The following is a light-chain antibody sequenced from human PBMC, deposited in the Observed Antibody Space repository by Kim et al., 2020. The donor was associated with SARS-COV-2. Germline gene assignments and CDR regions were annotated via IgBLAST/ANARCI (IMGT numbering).Light chain of an antibody. V-gene: IGLV1-47*01. J-gene: IGLJ3*02. CDR1: TSSLGNKF. CDR3: ASSDDRLSAQV. Sequence: RRTVSFSGTTSSLGNKFEYWYQHLPGAAPDLILHRNHKRPSRAPDPISGSSSGTSASLAISGLRAQDEAEYYCASSDDRLSAQVFGGGTQLTVL. CDR2: RNH.